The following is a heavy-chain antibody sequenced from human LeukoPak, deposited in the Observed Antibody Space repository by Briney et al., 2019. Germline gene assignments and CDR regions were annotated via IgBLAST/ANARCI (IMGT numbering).Heavy chain of an antibody. CDR2: ISGSGGST. Sequence: GGSLRVSCAASGFTLSSYGMSWVRQAPGKGLEWVSAISGSGGSTYYADSVKGRFTISRDNSKNTLYLQMNSLRAEDTAVYYCAKDTIIAARPFDYWGQGTLVTVSS. D-gene: IGHD6-6*01. CDR3: AKDTIIAARPFDY. CDR1: GFTLSSYG. V-gene: IGHV3-23*01. J-gene: IGHJ4*02.